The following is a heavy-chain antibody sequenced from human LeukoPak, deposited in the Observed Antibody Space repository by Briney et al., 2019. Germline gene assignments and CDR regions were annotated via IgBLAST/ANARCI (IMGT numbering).Heavy chain of an antibody. V-gene: IGHV3-30*02. CDR2: IRFDGRNK. CDR1: GFTFSSYA. D-gene: IGHD1-26*01. CDR3: AKYPYSGSHFDY. J-gene: IGHJ4*02. Sequence: PGGSLRLSCAASGFTFSSYAMHWVRRAPGKGLEWVAFIRFDGRNKFYADSVKGRFTISRDNSKNTLYLRMNSLSAEDTALYYCAKYPYSGSHFDYWGQGTLVTVSS.